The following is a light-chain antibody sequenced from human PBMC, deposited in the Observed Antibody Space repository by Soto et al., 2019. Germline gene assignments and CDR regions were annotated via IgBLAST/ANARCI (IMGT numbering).Light chain of an antibody. CDR3: QQRSNWTWT. CDR1: QSVSRH. J-gene: IGKJ1*01. Sequence: EIVLTQSPATLCLCPGERATLSCRASQSVSRHLAWYQQKPGQAPRLLIYDASNRATGIPARFSGSGSGTDCTLTISCLEQEDGAVYDGQQRSNWTWTFGQGTKVDIK. CDR2: DAS. V-gene: IGKV3-11*01.